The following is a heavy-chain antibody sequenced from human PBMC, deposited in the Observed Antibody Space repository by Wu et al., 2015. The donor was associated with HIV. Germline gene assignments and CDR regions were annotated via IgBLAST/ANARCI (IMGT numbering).Heavy chain of an antibody. CDR3: ARARSYLQSDAFDI. V-gene: IGHV1-69*05. CDR2: IIPVFATA. J-gene: IGHJ3*02. Sequence: QVHLEQSGGEVKKPGASVKVSCKASGYMFTSYGISWVRQAPGQGLEWMGGIIPVFATANYAQKFQGRVTITTDESTSTAYMELSSLRSEDTAVFYXARARSYLQSDAFDIWGQGTMVTVSS. D-gene: IGHD3-10*01. CDR1: GYMFTSYG.